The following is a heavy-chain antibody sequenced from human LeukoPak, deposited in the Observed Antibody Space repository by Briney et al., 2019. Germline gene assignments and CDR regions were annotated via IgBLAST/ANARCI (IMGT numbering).Heavy chain of an antibody. CDR1: GFTLSNAW. V-gene: IGHV3-15*01. CDR3: TTGLGLWYGVSDFDY. Sequence: GGSLSLSCAGSGFTLSNAWMSWVRQPAGKGLEWVGHVKKNVDSGTTGYAAPEKGRFKISRHDSRKTPIGQMNSLKPDGTGVHCCTTGLGLWYGVSDFDYWGQGTPVTVSS. J-gene: IGHJ4*02. CDR2: VKKNVDSGTT. D-gene: IGHD3-10*01.